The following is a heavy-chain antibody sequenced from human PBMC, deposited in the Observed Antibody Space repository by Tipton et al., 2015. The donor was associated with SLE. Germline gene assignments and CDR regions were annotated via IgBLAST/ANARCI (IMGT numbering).Heavy chain of an antibody. J-gene: IGHJ6*03. V-gene: IGHV3-30*04. CDR2: ISYDGSNK. CDR1: GFTFSNYA. CDR3: ARDLLQYYYYMDV. Sequence: SLRLSCAPSGFTFSNYAMHWVRQAPGKGLEWVAVISYDGSNKYYADSVKGRFTISRDNSKNTLYLQMNSLRAEDTAVYYCARDLLQYYYYMDVWGKGTTVTVSS.